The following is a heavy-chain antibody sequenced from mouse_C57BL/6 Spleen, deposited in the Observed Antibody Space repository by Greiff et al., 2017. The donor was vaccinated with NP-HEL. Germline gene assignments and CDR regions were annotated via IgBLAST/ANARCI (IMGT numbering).Heavy chain of an antibody. CDR3: ARDEDSNYDYFDY. CDR1: GFTFSSHA. J-gene: IGHJ2*01. D-gene: IGHD2-5*01. Sequence: EVMLVESGGGLVKPGGSLKLSCAASGFTFSSHAMSWVRQTPEKRLEWVATISDGGSYTYYPDNVKGRFTISRDNAKNNLYLQMSHLKSEDTAMYYCARDEDSNYDYFDYWGQGTTLTVSS. CDR2: ISDGGSYT. V-gene: IGHV5-4*01.